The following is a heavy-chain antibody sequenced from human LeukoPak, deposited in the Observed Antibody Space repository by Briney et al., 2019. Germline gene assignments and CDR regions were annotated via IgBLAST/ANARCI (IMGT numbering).Heavy chain of an antibody. CDR1: GFTFSKYG. CDR3: ARGGHGSYDY. J-gene: IGHJ4*02. Sequence: GSLRLSCAASGFTFSKYGMSWVRQAPGKGLEWVSSISSSSSYIYYADSVKGRFTISRDNAKNSLYLQMNSLRAEDTAVYYCARGGHGSYDYWGQGTLVTVSS. CDR2: ISSSSSYI. V-gene: IGHV3-21*01. D-gene: IGHD1-26*01.